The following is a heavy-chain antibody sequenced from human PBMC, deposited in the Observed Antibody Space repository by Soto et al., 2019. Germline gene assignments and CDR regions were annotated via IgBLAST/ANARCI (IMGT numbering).Heavy chain of an antibody. CDR2: ISYDGGNK. Sequence: GGSLRLSCAASGFNFSSYAMHWVRQAPGKGLEWVALISYDGGNKYYADSVKGRFTISRDNSKNMLYLQMNSLRAEDTAVYHCARAGRYSAYTYYYYYAIDVWGQGSTVTVSS. CDR1: GFNFSSYA. CDR3: ARAGRYSAYTYYYYYAIDV. D-gene: IGHD5-12*01. J-gene: IGHJ6*02. V-gene: IGHV3-30-3*01.